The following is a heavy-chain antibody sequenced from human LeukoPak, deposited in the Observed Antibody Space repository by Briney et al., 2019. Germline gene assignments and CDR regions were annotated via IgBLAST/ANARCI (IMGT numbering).Heavy chain of an antibody. J-gene: IGHJ4*02. D-gene: IGHD5-24*01. CDR2: INHSGST. V-gene: IGHV4-34*01. Sequence: SEALSLTCAVYGGSFSGYYWSWIRHPPAKGLEWIGEINHSGSTNYNPSLKSRVTLSVDTSKTQFSLKLSSVTAADTAVYYCARSRLHPIIFDYWGQGTLVTVSS. CDR1: GGSFSGYY. CDR3: ARSRLHPIIFDY.